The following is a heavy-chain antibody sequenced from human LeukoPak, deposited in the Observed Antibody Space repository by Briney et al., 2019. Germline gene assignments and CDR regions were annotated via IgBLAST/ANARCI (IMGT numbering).Heavy chain of an antibody. CDR3: AKGYGGKPELFDY. Sequence: PGGSLRLSCVASGFTFSSYAMSWVRQAPGKGLEWVSAISGSGGSTYYADSVRGRFTISRDNSKNTLYLQMNSLRAEDTAVYYCAKGYGGKPELFDYWGQGTLVTVSS. D-gene: IGHD4-23*01. J-gene: IGHJ4*02. CDR1: GFTFSSYA. CDR2: ISGSGGST. V-gene: IGHV3-23*01.